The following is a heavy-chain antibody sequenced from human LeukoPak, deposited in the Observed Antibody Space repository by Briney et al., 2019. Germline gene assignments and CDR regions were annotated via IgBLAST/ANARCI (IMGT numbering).Heavy chain of an antibody. Sequence: GGSLRLSCAASGFTFGSYAMNWVRQAPGKGLEWVSTISGSGGRTYYADSVKGRFTISRDNSKNTLYMQMNSLRVEDTAVYYCAREIAVAGTCFDYWGQGTLVTVSS. CDR3: AREIAVAGTCFDY. J-gene: IGHJ4*02. CDR2: ISGSGGRT. CDR1: GFTFGSYA. V-gene: IGHV3-23*01. D-gene: IGHD6-19*01.